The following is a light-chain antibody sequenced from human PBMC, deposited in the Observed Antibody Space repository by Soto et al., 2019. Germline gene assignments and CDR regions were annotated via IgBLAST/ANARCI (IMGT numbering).Light chain of an antibody. CDR1: SSDVVGYNY. Sequence: QSALTQPTSVSGSPGQSSTISCTGTSSDVVGYNYVSWYQHHPGKAPNLMIYDVTNRPSGVSNRFSGSKSGNTASLTISCVQSEDEASYYCSSYTTTSTVVFGGGTKVTVL. J-gene: IGLJ2*01. CDR2: DVT. CDR3: SSYTTTSTVV. V-gene: IGLV2-14*03.